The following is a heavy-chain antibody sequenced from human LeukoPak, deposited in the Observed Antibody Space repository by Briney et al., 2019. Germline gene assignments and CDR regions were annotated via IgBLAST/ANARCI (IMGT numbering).Heavy chain of an antibody. CDR1: GDSISSDY. CDR2: IYYSGST. V-gene: IGHV4-59*01. D-gene: IGHD3-3*02. CDR3: ARVAINNWFDP. J-gene: IGHJ5*02. Sequence: SETLSLTCTVSGDSISSDYWSWIRQPPGKGLEWIGYIYYSGSTNYNPSLKSQVTISVDTSKNHFSLKLSSVTAADTAVYYCARVAINNWFDPWGQGTLVTVSS.